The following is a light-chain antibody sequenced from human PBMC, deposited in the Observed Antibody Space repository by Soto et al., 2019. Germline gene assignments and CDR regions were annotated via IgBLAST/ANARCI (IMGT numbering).Light chain of an antibody. V-gene: IGLV2-14*01. CDR3: SSYTTYSTLV. J-gene: IGLJ2*01. CDR2: EVS. CDR1: SSDVGAYKY. Sequence: QSALTQPASVSGSPGQSITISCTGTSSDVGAYKYVCWYQQQPDKAPRLMIYEVSNRPSGVSSRFSGSKSGNTASLTISGLRAEDEAVYYCSSYTTYSTLVFGGGTKVTVL.